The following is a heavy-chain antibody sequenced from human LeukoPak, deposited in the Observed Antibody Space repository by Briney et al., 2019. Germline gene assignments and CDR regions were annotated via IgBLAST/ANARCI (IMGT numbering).Heavy chain of an antibody. CDR2: INHSGYT. D-gene: IGHD2-21*02. Sequence: SETLSLTCAVSGVSFDDYYWSWVRQTPGKGLEWIGGINHSGYTNDSPSLKSRVTLSIDTSRKQFSLNLRSVTVADTGIYYCTRMTAGHDYWGQGTLVTVSS. CDR3: TRMTAGHDY. J-gene: IGHJ4*02. CDR1: GVSFDDYY. V-gene: IGHV4-34*01.